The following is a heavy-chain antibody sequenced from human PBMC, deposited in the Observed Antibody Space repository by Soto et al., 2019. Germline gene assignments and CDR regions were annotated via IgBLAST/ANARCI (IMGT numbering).Heavy chain of an antibody. CDR3: ARVRYYDSSGYYIPDAFDI. CDR1: GYTFTSYG. D-gene: IGHD3-22*01. Sequence: GPSVKVSCKASGYTFTSYGISWVRQAPGQGLEWMGWISAYNGNTNYAQKLQGRVTMTTDTSTSTAYMELRSLRSDDTAVYYCARVRYYDSSGYYIPDAFDIWGQGTMVTVSS. CDR2: ISAYNGNT. V-gene: IGHV1-18*01. J-gene: IGHJ3*02.